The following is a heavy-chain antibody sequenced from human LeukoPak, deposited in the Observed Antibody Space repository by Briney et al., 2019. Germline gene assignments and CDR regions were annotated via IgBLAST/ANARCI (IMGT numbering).Heavy chain of an antibody. D-gene: IGHD6-19*01. V-gene: IGHV3-21*01. CDR2: ISSRGSYI. CDR3: ARYQYTTGRIFDY. Sequence: GGSLRLSCAVSGFTFSRYSMNWVRQAPGKGLEWVSSISSRGSYINYADSVKGLFTISRDNAKNSLYLQMNSLRAEDTAVYYCARYQYTTGRIFDYWGQGTLVTVSS. CDR1: GFTFSRYS. J-gene: IGHJ4*02.